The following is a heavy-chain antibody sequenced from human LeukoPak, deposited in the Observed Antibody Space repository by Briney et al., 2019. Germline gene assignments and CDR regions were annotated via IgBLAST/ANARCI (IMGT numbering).Heavy chain of an antibody. CDR2: IYSGGST. CDR1: GFTVSSNY. V-gene: IGHV3-53*01. D-gene: IGHD1-14*01. CDR3: ARNHWFDP. Sequence: TGGSLRLSCAVSGFTVSSNYMSWVRQAPGKGLEWVSVIYSGGSTYYADSVKGRFTISRDNSKNTLYLQMNSLRAEDTAVYYCARNHWFDPWGQGTLVTVSS. J-gene: IGHJ5*02.